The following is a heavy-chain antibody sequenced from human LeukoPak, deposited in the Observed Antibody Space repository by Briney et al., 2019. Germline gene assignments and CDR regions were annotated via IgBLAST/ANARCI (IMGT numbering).Heavy chain of an antibody. CDR1: GFTFSSYA. D-gene: IGHD3-3*01. CDR2: IRVGGEL. V-gene: IGHV3-23*01. J-gene: IGHJ4*02. CDR3: AKENQLRFLEWLSMADFDY. Sequence: GGSLRLSCAASGFTFSSYAMSWVRQAPGKGLEWVSGIRVGGELYYADSVKGRFSISRDNPKNTLYLQMSSLRVDDTAVYYCAKENQLRFLEWLSMADFDYWGQGTLVTVSS.